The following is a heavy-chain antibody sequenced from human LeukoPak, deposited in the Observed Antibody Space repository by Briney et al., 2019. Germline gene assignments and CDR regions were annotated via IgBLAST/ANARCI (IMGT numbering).Heavy chain of an antibody. J-gene: IGHJ4*02. CDR1: GFTFSSYG. V-gene: IGHV3-23*01. Sequence: PGGSLRLSCAASGFTFSSYGMSWVRQAPGKGLEWVSAISGSGGSTYYADSVRGRFTISRDNAKNSPYLQMNSLRAEDTAVYYCARAGTHDYWGQGTLVTVSS. CDR3: ARAGTHDY. CDR2: ISGSGGST.